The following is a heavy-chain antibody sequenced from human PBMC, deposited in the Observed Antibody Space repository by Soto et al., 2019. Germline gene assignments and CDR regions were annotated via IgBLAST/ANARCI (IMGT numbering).Heavy chain of an antibody. D-gene: IGHD2-8*01. CDR1: GFTFTTYA. CDR2: IGGSGGNT. V-gene: IGHV3-23*01. J-gene: IGHJ4*02. Sequence: EVQLLESGGGLVQPGGSLRLSCAASGFTFTTYAMSWVRQSPGKGLEWVSGIGGSGGNTYYADSVKGRFTISRDNSKNTLYLQMNSLRAADTAVYFCAKSLLRVYAIRNDYWGQGTLVTVSS. CDR3: AKSLLRVYAIRNDY.